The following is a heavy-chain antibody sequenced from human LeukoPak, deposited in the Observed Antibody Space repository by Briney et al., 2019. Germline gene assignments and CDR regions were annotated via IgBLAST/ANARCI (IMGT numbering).Heavy chain of an antibody. Sequence: SETLSLTCTVSGGSISSYYWSWIRQPPGKGLEWIGYIYYGGSTNYNPSLKSRVTISVDTSKNQFSLKLSSVTAADTAVYYCARVIAAAGTNWFDPWGQGTLVTVSS. J-gene: IGHJ5*02. CDR2: IYYGGST. V-gene: IGHV4-59*01. CDR3: ARVIAAAGTNWFDP. CDR1: GGSISSYY. D-gene: IGHD6-13*01.